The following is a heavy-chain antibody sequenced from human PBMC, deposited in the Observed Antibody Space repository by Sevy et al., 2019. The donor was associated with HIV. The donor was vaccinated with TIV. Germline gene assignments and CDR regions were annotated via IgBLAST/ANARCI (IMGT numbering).Heavy chain of an antibody. CDR3: ARVQCRSTSCYTGYYYYYMDV. CDR1: GGTFSDYA. D-gene: IGHD2-2*02. J-gene: IGHJ6*03. V-gene: IGHV1-69*13. Sequence: ASVKVSCKASGGTFSDYAISWVRQAPGQGLEWMGAIIPVFGTPNYAQKFQGRVTITADESTSTAFMELSRLRSDDPXXYFCARVQCRSTSCYTGYYYYYMDVWGEGTTVTVSS. CDR2: IIPVFGTP.